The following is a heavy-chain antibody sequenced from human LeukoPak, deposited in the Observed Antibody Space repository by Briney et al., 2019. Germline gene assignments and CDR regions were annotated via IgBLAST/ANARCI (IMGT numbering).Heavy chain of an antibody. CDR1: GGSISSSSYY. CDR2: IYYSGST. CDR3: ARYGDYLYYYGMDV. V-gene: IGHV4-39*01. J-gene: IGHJ6*01. D-gene: IGHD4-17*01. Sequence: SETLSLTCTVSGGSISSSSYYWGWIRQPPGKGLEWIGSIYYSGSTYYNPSLKSRVTISVDTSKNQFSLKLSSVTAADTAVYYCARYGDYLYYYGMDVWGQGTTVTASS.